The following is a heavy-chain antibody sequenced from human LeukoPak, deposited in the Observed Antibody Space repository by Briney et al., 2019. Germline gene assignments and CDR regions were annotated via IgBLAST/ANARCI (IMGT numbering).Heavy chain of an antibody. Sequence: ASETLSLTCAVYGGSFSGYYWSWIRQPPGKGLEWIGEINHSGSTNYNPSLKSRVTISVDTSKNQFSLKLSSVTAADTAVYYCASVYYYDSSGYYYGGDYFDYWGQGTLVTVSS. CDR2: INHSGST. CDR3: ASVYYYDSSGYYYGGDYFDY. J-gene: IGHJ4*02. V-gene: IGHV4-34*01. CDR1: GGSFSGYY. D-gene: IGHD3-22*01.